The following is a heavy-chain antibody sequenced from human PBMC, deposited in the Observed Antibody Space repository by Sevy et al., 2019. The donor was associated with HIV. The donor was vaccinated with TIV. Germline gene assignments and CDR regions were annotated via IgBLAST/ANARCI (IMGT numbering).Heavy chain of an antibody. CDR3: ARSKDYYGSGSYHFDY. D-gene: IGHD3-10*01. V-gene: IGHV3-53*01. CDR2: IYSGGST. CDR1: GFTVSSNY. J-gene: IGHJ4*02. Sequence: GGSLRLSCAASGFTVSSNYMSWVRQAPGKGLEWVSVIYSGGSTYYADSVKGRFTISRDNSKNTLYLQMNSLRAEDTAVYYYARSKDYYGSGSYHFDYWGQGTLVTVSS.